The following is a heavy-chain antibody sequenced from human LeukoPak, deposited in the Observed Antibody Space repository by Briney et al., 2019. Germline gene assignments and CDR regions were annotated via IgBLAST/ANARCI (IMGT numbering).Heavy chain of an antibody. CDR1: GFSFSDYY. Sequence: PGGSLRLSCAASGFSFSDYYMSWIRQAPGKGLEWVSYISSSGDTMFYSDSVKGRFTISRDNGKKSLFLEINSLRAEDAAIYYCARVMGNYASDYWGQGAVVTVSS. D-gene: IGHD1-7*01. CDR3: ARVMGNYASDY. CDR2: ISSSGDTM. V-gene: IGHV3-11*04. J-gene: IGHJ4*02.